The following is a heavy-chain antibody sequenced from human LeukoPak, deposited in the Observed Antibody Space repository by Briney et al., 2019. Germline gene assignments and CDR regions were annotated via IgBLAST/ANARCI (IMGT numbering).Heavy chain of an antibody. CDR2: INSDGSST. CDR1: GFSFSSYW. D-gene: IGHD6-6*01. V-gene: IGHV3-74*01. J-gene: IGHJ4*02. Sequence: GGSLRLSCAASGFSFSSYWMHWVRQAPGKGLVWVSRINSDGSSTSYADSVKGRFTISRDNAKNTLYLQVNSLRAEDTAVYYCATISSSPSFDYWGQGTLVTVSS. CDR3: ATISSSPSFDY.